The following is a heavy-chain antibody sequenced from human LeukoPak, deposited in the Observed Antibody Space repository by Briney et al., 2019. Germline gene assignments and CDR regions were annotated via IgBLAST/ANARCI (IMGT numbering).Heavy chain of an antibody. Sequence: SETLSLTCTVSGGSISSGDYYWSWIRQPPGKGLEWIGYIYYSGSTYYNPSLKSRVTISVDTAKNQFSLKLNSVTAEDTAVYYCARHEEEDGYNPKTCDYWGQGTLVTVSS. D-gene: IGHD5-24*01. V-gene: IGHV4-30-4*08. CDR1: GGSISSGDYY. CDR3: ARHEEEDGYNPKTCDY. J-gene: IGHJ4*02. CDR2: IYYSGST.